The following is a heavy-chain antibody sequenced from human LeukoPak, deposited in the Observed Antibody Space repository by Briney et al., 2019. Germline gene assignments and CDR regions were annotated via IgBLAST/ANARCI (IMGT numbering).Heavy chain of an antibody. Sequence: PGRSLRLSCAASGFTFSSYAMHWVRQAPGKGLEWVSGISWNTGSIGYADSVKGRFTISGDNAKNSLYLQMNTLRAEDTALYYCAKDISSSWSGMDVWGQGTTVTVSS. J-gene: IGHJ6*02. CDR1: GFTFSSYA. V-gene: IGHV3-9*01. CDR3: AKDISSSWSGMDV. D-gene: IGHD6-13*01. CDR2: ISWNTGSI.